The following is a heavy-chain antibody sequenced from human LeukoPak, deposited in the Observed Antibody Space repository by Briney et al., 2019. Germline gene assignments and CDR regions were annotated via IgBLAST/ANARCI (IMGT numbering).Heavy chain of an antibody. CDR1: GFTFSSYS. V-gene: IGHV3-21*01. CDR2: ISSSSSYI. D-gene: IGHD3-10*01. Sequence: GGSLRLSCAASGFTFSSYSMNWVRQAPGKGLEWVSSISSSSSYIYYADSVKGRFTISRGNAKNSLYLQMNSLRAEDTAVYYCARTEGSINWMDYWGQGTLVTVSS. CDR3: ARTEGSINWMDY. J-gene: IGHJ4*02.